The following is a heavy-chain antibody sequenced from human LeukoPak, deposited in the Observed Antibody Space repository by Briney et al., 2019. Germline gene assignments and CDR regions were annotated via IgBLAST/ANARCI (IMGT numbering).Heavy chain of an antibody. CDR1: GYTFTSYY. Sequence: ASVKVSCKASGYTFTSYYMHWVRQAPGQGLEWMGIINPSGGSTSYAQKFQGRVTMTRDMSTSTVYMELSSLRSEDTAVYYCASSQYYYDRPPPMDVWGKETTVTVSS. V-gene: IGHV1-46*01. CDR2: INPSGGST. D-gene: IGHD3-22*01. CDR3: ASSQYYYDRPPPMDV. J-gene: IGHJ6*03.